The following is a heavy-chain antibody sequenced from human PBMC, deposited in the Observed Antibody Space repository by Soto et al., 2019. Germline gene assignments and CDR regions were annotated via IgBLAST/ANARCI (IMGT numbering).Heavy chain of an antibody. CDR1: GGSISSYY. V-gene: IGHV4-59*01. CDR2: IYYSGST. D-gene: IGHD1-26*01. CDR3: ARDSGSFDY. Sequence: SETLSLTCTVSGGSISSYYWSWIRQPPGKGLEWIGYIYYSGSTNYNPSLKSRVTISVDTSKNQFSLKLSSVTAADTAVYYCARDSGSFDYWGQGTLVTVSS. J-gene: IGHJ4*02.